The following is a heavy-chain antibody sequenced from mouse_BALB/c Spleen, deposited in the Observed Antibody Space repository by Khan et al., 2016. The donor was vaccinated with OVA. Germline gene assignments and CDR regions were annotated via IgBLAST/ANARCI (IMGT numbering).Heavy chain of an antibody. V-gene: IGHV3-2*02. CDR2: ISYSGST. Sequence: EVQLLEPGPGLVKPSQSLSLTCTVTGYSITSGYGWNWIRQFPGNKLEWMGYISYSGSTNYNPSLKSRISITRDTSKNQFFLQLNSVTTEDTATYYCARTARIKYWGQGTTLTVSS. CDR3: ARTARIKY. CDR1: GYSITSGYG. J-gene: IGHJ2*01. D-gene: IGHD1-2*01.